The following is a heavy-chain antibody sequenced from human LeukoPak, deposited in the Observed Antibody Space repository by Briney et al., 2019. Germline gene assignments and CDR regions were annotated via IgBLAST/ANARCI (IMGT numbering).Heavy chain of an antibody. CDR1: GYDFSTYW. Sequence: GESLKISCEHFGYDFSTYWIGWVRQMPGKGLDWMGVIYPADSDTRYSPSFQGQVTISADKSISTTYLQWSSLKASDSAIYYCARSGVSGYSLSVAFDVWGRGTMVTVSS. V-gene: IGHV5-51*01. J-gene: IGHJ3*01. CDR3: ARSGVSGYSLSVAFDV. D-gene: IGHD3-22*01. CDR2: IYPADSDT.